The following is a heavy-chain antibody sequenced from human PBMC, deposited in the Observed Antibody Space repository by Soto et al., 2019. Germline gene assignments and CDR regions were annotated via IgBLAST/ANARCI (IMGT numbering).Heavy chain of an antibody. CDR1: GFTFDDYA. CDR3: AKDPRVQMGSYCGMDV. CDR2: ISWNSGSI. D-gene: IGHD1-1*01. Sequence: GGSLRLSCAASGFTFDDYAMHWVRQAPGKGLEWVSGISWNSGSIGYADSVKGRFTISRDNAKNSLYLQMNSLRAEDTALYYCAKDPRVQMGSYCGMDVWGQGTTVTVSS. J-gene: IGHJ6*02. V-gene: IGHV3-9*01.